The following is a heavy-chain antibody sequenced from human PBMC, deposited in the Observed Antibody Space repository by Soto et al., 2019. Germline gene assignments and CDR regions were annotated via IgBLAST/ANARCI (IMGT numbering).Heavy chain of an antibody. CDR2: INAGNGNT. J-gene: IGHJ4*02. Sequence: ASVKVSCKASGYTFTSYAMHWVRQAPGQRLEWMGWINAGNGNTKYSQKFQGRVTITRDTSASTAYMELSSVTAADTAVYYCARVFVNRDVVVPAAISPYFDYWGQGTLVTVSS. V-gene: IGHV1-3*01. D-gene: IGHD2-2*01. CDR1: GYTFTSYA. CDR3: ARVFVNRDVVVPAAISPYFDY.